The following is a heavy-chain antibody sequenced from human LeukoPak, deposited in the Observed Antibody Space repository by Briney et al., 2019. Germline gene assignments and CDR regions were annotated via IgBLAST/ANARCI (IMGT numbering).Heavy chain of an antibody. J-gene: IGHJ6*03. CDR1: GYTFTSYD. D-gene: IGHD2-2*01. CDR2: MNPNSGNT. V-gene: IGHV1-8*03. Sequence: GASVKVSCKASGYTFTSYDINWVRQAPGQGLEWMGWMNPNSGNTGYAQKFQGRVTITRNTSISTAYKELSSLRSEDTAVYYCARGVIVVVPAASHYYYYYMDVWGKGTTVTVSS. CDR3: ARGVIVVVPAASHYYYYYMDV.